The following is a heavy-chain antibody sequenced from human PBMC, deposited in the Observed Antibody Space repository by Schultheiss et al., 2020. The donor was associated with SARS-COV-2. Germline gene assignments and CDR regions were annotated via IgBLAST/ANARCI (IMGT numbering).Heavy chain of an antibody. CDR3: ARGYGGFMDV. D-gene: IGHD3-16*01. J-gene: IGHJ6*02. CDR2: INHSGST. CDR1: GGSISSYY. Sequence: SETLSLTCTVSGGSISSYYWSWIRQPPGKGLEWIGEINHSGSTNYNPSLKSRVTISVDTSKNQFSLKLSSVTAADTAVYYCARGYGGFMDVWGQGTTVTVSS. V-gene: IGHV4-34*01.